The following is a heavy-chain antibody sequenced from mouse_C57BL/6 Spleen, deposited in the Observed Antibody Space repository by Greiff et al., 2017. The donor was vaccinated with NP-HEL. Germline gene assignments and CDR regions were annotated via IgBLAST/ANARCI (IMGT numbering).Heavy chain of an antibody. Sequence: VQLQQSGAELVRPGASVTLSCKASGYTFTDYEMHWVKQTPVHGLEWIGAIDPETGGTAYNQKFKGKAILTADKSSSTAYMELRSLTSEDSAVYYYTRSHYYSSSPWWYFDVWGKGTSVTVSS. CDR2: IDPETGGT. CDR1: GYTFTDYE. D-gene: IGHD1-1*01. CDR3: TRSHYYSSSPWWYFDV. V-gene: IGHV1-15*01. J-gene: IGHJ1*03.